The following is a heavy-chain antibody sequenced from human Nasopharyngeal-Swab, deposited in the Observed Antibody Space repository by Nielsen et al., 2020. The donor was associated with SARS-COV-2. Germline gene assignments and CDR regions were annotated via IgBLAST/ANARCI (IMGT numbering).Heavy chain of an antibody. Sequence: GESLKISCAASGFTFSSYEMNWVRQAPGKGLEWVSYISSSGSTIYYADSVKGRFTISRDNAKNSLYLQMNSLRAEDTAVYYCARYCSGGSCYPYYYYGMDVWGQGTTVTVSS. J-gene: IGHJ6*02. CDR1: GFTFSSYE. CDR2: ISSSGSTI. CDR3: ARYCSGGSCYPYYYYGMDV. D-gene: IGHD2-15*01. V-gene: IGHV3-48*03.